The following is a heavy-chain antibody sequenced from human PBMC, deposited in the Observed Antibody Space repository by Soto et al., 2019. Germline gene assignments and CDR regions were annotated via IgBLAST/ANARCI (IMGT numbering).Heavy chain of an antibody. CDR2: IYSGGST. D-gene: IGHD2-2*01. V-gene: IGHV3-66*01. CDR1: GFTVSSNY. J-gene: IGHJ5*02. CDR3: IRTSCYACWFDP. Sequence: GGSLRLSCAASGFTVSSNYMSWVRQAPGKGLEWVSVIYSGGSTYYADSVKGRFTIPRDNSKNTLYLQMNSLRAEDTAVYYCIRTSCYACWFDPWGQGTLVTVSS.